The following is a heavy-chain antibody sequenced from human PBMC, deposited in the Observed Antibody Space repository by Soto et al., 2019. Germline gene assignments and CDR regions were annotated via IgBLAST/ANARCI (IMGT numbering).Heavy chain of an antibody. CDR3: ARDSGGTTVAFGMDV. D-gene: IGHD4-17*01. Sequence: QVQLVQSGAEVKKPGSSVKVSCKASGGTFSSYAISWVRQAPGQGLEWMGGIIPIFGTANYAQKFQGRVTITAYESTSTAYMELSRLRSEATAVYYGARDSGGTTVAFGMDVWGQGATVTVSS. J-gene: IGHJ6*02. CDR2: IIPIFGTA. CDR1: GGTFSSYA. V-gene: IGHV1-69*01.